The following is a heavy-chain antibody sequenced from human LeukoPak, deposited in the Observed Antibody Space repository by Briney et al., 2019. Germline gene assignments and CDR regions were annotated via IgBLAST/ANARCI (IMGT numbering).Heavy chain of an antibody. CDR2: ISSSSTTI. J-gene: IGHJ4*02. CDR3: ARARVEMATIGDY. CDR1: GFTFSSYS. V-gene: IGHV3-48*01. Sequence: GGSLRLSCAASGFTFSSYSMNWVRQAPGKGLEWVSYISSSSTTICYADSVKGRFTISRDNAKNSLYLQMNSLRAEDTAVYYCARARVEMATIGDYWGQGTLVTVSS. D-gene: IGHD5-24*01.